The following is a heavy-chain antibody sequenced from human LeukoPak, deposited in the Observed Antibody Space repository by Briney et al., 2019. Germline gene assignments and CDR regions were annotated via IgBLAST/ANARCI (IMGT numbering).Heavy chain of an antibody. CDR1: GFTFSSYS. V-gene: IGHV3-21*01. CDR3: ARDGGYCSSTSCYLDYYYMDV. CDR2: ISSSSSYI. J-gene: IGHJ6*03. Sequence: GGSLRLSCAASGFTFSSYSMNWVRQAPGKGLEWVSSISSSSSYIYYADSVKGRFTISRDNAKNSLYLQMNSLRAEDTAVYYCARDGGYCSSTSCYLDYYYMDVWGKGTTVTVSS. D-gene: IGHD2-2*01.